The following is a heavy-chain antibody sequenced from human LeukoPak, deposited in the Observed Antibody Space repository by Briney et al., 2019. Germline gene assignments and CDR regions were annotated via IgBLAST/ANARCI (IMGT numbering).Heavy chain of an antibody. V-gene: IGHV3-30*03. J-gene: IGHJ4*02. D-gene: IGHD6-19*01. CDR1: GFTFSTYG. CDR2: ISPDGRGR. CDR3: ARWRAGMAVAVDY. Sequence: GGSLRLSCTASGFTFSTYGMHWVRQAPGKGLEWVAVISPDGRGRHYVDSVKGRFTISRDNSKDSLDLQMNSLRPEDTAVYYCARWRAGMAVAVDYWGQGTLVTVSS.